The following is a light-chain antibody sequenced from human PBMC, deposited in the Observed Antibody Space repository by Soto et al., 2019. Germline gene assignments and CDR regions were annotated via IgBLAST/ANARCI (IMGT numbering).Light chain of an antibody. Sequence: QSALTQPASVSESPGQSITISCTGTSSDIGSYKFVSWYQHHPGKAPKPMIYEGSKRPSGVSDRFSGSKSGNTASLTISGLQADDEADYYCCSYAGSANVFGTGTKVTVL. V-gene: IGLV2-23*03. CDR3: CSYAGSANV. J-gene: IGLJ1*01. CDR2: EGS. CDR1: SSDIGSYKF.